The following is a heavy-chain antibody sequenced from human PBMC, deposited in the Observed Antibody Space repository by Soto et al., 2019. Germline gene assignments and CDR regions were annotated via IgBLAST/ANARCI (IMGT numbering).Heavy chain of an antibody. Sequence: SETLALTCTVSGGSISSYYWSWIRQPPGKGLEWIGYIYYSGSTNYNPSLKSRVTISVDTSKNQFSLKLSSVTAADTAVYYCARDILTGRFDYWGKGPLVTVST. V-gene: IGHV4-59*01. CDR1: GGSISSYY. J-gene: IGHJ4*02. D-gene: IGHD3-9*01. CDR3: ARDILTGRFDY. CDR2: IYYSGST.